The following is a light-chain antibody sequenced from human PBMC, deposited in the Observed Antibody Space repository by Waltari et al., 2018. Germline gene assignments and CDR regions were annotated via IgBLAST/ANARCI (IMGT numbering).Light chain of an antibody. Sequence: IQMTQSPSSVSASVGDRVTITCRASRDISSWLAWYQPKPGTAPKLLIYAVSSLQSGVPSRFSGSGSGTYWPLTISSLQPEDFAIYYWQQGHGLPLTFGGGTKVESK. CDR3: QQGHGLPLT. CDR2: AVS. J-gene: IGKJ4*01. CDR1: RDISSW. V-gene: IGKV1-12*01.